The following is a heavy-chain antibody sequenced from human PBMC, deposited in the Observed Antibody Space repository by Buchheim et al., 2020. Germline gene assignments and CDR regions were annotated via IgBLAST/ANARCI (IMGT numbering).Heavy chain of an antibody. CDR2: ISYDGSNK. V-gene: IGHV3-30-3*01. J-gene: IGHJ4*02. D-gene: IGHD6-13*01. CDR3: ASGVSRADY. Sequence: QVQLVESGGGVVQPGRSLRLSCADSGFTFSSYAMHWVRQAPGKGLEWVAVISYDGSNKYYADSVKGRFTISRDNSKNTLYLQMNSLRAEDTAVYYCASGVSRADYWGQGTL. CDR1: GFTFSSYA.